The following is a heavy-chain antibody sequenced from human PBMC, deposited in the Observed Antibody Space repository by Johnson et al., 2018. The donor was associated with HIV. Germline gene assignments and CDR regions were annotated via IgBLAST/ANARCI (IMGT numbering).Heavy chain of an antibody. D-gene: IGHD6-19*01. Sequence: VQLVESGGGVVQPGGSLRLSCAASGFTFDDYGMSWVRQAPGKGLEWVSGINWTGGRTGYADSVKGRFTISRDNAKNSLYLQMNRLRAEDTALYYCARGVGGGWYWEEVDAFDIWGQGTMVTVSS. CDR3: ARGVGGGWYWEEVDAFDI. V-gene: IGHV3-20*04. J-gene: IGHJ3*02. CDR2: INWTGGRT. CDR1: GFTFDDYG.